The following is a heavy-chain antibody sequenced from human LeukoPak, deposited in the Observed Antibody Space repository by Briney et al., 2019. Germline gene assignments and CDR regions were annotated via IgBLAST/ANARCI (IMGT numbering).Heavy chain of an antibody. CDR1: ELSVSTNC. CDR2: IYSDGST. CDR3: ARRAGIYSHPYDY. Sequence: GGSLRLSCAASELSVSTNCMTWGRQATGKGLEWVSFIYSDGSTYYADSVRGRFTISRDNSKNTVYRQMNSLRAEDTAVYYCARRAGIYSHPYDYWGQGTLVTVSS. D-gene: IGHD1-14*01. J-gene: IGHJ4*02. V-gene: IGHV3-53*01.